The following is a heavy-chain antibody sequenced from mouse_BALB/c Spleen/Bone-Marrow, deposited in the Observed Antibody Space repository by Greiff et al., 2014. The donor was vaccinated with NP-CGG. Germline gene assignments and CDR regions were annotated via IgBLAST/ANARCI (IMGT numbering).Heavy chain of an antibody. CDR1: GYAFTSYN. CDR3: AREDNWYFDV. Sequence: LVESGPELVEPGASVKVSCKASGYAFTSYNMYWVKQSHGKSLEWIGYIDPYNGGTSYNQKFKGKATLTVDKSSSTAYMHLNSLTSEDSAVYYCAREDNWYFDVWGAGTTVTVSS. J-gene: IGHJ1*01. CDR2: IDPYNGGT. V-gene: IGHV1S135*01.